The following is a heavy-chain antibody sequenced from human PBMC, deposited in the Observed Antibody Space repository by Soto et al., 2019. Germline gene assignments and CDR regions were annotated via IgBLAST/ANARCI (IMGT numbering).Heavy chain of an antibody. J-gene: IGHJ3*02. V-gene: IGHV3-9*01. CDR3: AKDIARYSSSWDDAFDI. CDR2: ISWNSGSI. Sequence: GGSLRLSCAASGFTFDDYAMHWVRQAPGKGLEWVSGISWNSGSIGYADSVKGRFTISRDNAKNSLYLQMNSLRAEDTALYYCAKDIARYSSSWDDAFDIWGQGTMVTVSS. D-gene: IGHD6-13*01. CDR1: GFTFDDYA.